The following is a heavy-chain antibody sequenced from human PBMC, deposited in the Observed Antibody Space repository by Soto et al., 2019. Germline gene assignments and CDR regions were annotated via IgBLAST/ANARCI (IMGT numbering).Heavy chain of an antibody. D-gene: IGHD1-1*01. CDR2: IYYNGNI. J-gene: IGHJ4*02. V-gene: IGHV4-59*02. CDR3: AKNGLSNSPSAIDS. Sequence: SETLSLTCPVSGDSVTCHYWSWIRQPPGKGLEWIGYIYYNGNINYNPSLRSRVTISVDTSRSQFSLKLSSVTAADTAVYYCAKNGLSNSPSAIDSWGQRTLVTVSS. CDR1: GDSVTCHY.